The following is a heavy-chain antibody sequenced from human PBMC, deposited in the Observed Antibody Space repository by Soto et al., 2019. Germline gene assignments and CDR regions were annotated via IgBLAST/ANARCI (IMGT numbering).Heavy chain of an antibody. CDR3: ARDGLWYSSSRLDWFDP. Sequence: SQTLSLTCAISGGSVSSNSAAWNWIRQSSSRGLEWLGRTYYRSKWYNDYAVSVKSRITINPDTSKNQFSLQLNSVTPEDTAVYYCARDGLWYSSSRLDWFDPWGQRTLVTVSS. J-gene: IGHJ5*02. CDR2: TYYRSKWYN. CDR1: GGSVSSNSAA. D-gene: IGHD6-13*01. V-gene: IGHV6-1*01.